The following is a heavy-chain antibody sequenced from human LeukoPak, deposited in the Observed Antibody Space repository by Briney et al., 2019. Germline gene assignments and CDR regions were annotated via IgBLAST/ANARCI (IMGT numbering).Heavy chain of an antibody. CDR1: GYTFTSYY. CDR3: ARDLRDYYGSGSYMDV. J-gene: IGHJ6*03. D-gene: IGHD3-10*01. V-gene: IGHV1-46*01. CDR2: INPSGGST. Sequence: ASVKVSCKASGYTFTSYYMHWVRQAPGQGLEWMGIINPSGGSTSYAQKFQGRVTMTRDTSTSTVYMELSSLGSEDTAVYYCARDLRDYYGSGSYMDVWGKGTTVTVSS.